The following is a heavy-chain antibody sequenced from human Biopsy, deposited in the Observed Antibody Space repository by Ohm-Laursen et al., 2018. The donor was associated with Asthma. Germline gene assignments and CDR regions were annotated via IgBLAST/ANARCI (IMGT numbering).Heavy chain of an antibody. CDR2: ISGLSRYK. J-gene: IGHJ4*01. CDR3: ARDFTIGSGSPFHF. CDR1: GFMFRSFG. D-gene: IGHD3-10*01. Sequence: SLRLSRAATGFMFRSFGMHWVRQAPGKGLEWVSSISGLSRYKYYSDSLRGRVTISRDNAKSSLHLQMSSLRAEDTAVYFCARDFTIGSGSPFHFWGPGTLVTVSS. V-gene: IGHV3-21*01.